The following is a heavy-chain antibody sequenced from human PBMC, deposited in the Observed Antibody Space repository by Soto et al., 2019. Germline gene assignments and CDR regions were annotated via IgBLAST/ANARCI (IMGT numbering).Heavy chain of an antibody. J-gene: IGHJ4*02. D-gene: IGHD5-18*01. CDR1: GFTFDDYT. CDR3: AKYSSYGGHIAY. Sequence: EVQLVESGGVVVQPGGSLRLSCAAYGFTFDDYTMHWVRQAPGKGLEWVSLISWDGGSTYYADAVKGRFTISRDNSKNSLYLQMNSLRTEDNALYYCAKYSSYGGHIAYCGQGTLVTVSS. CDR2: ISWDGGST. V-gene: IGHV3-43*01.